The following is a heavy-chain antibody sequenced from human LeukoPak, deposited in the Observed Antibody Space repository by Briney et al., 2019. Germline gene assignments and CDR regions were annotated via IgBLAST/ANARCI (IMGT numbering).Heavy chain of an antibody. D-gene: IGHD1-26*01. CDR2: VSSTSFHI. J-gene: IGHJ4*02. CDR1: GFTFSSYT. V-gene: IGHV3-21*01. Sequence: GGSLRLSCAASGFTFSSYTMNWVRQAPGKGLEWVASVSSTSFHIYYADSVKGRFTISRDNAKNSLYLQLNILRAEDTAVYYCARDRKVEPLPDKWGQGILVTVSS. CDR3: ARDRKVEPLPDK.